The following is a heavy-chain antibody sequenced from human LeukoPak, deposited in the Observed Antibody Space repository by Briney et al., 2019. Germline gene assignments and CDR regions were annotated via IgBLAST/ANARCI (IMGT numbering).Heavy chain of an antibody. CDR3: ARQLYSSSWFSSGAYMDV. D-gene: IGHD6-13*01. CDR2: IYYSGST. J-gene: IGHJ6*03. V-gene: IGHV4-39*01. Sequence: SETLSLTCTVSGGSISSSSYYWVWIRQPPGKGLEWIGSIYYSGSTYYNPSLKSRVTISVDTSKNQFSLKLSSVTAADTAVYYCARQLYSSSWFSSGAYMDVWGKGTTVTISS. CDR1: GGSISSSSYY.